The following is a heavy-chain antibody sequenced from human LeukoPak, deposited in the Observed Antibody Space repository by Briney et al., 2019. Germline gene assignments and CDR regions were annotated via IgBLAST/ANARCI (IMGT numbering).Heavy chain of an antibody. CDR1: GGSISSYY. J-gene: IGHJ5*02. CDR2: IYYSGST. CDR3: ARVDRWFGEMGQFDP. V-gene: IGHV4-59*01. D-gene: IGHD3-10*01. Sequence: SETLSLTCTVSGGSISSYYWSWIRQPPGKGLEWIGYIYYSGSTNYNPSLKSRVTISVDTSKNQFSLKLSSVTAADTAVYYCARVDRWFGEMGQFDPWGQGTLVTVSS.